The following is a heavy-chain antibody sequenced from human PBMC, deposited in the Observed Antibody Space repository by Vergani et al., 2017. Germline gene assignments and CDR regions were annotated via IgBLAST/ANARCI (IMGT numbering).Heavy chain of an antibody. CDR2: IIPILGIA. CDR3: AGGGSGSYSQYYFDY. J-gene: IGHJ4*02. Sequence: QVQLVQSGAEVKKPGSSVKVSCKASGGTFSSYTISWVRQAPGQGLEWMGRIIPILGIANYAQKFQGRVTITADKSTSTAYMELSSLRSEDTAVYYCAGGGSGSYSQYYFDYWGQGTLVTVSS. CDR1: GGTFSSYT. D-gene: IGHD3-10*01. V-gene: IGHV1-69*02.